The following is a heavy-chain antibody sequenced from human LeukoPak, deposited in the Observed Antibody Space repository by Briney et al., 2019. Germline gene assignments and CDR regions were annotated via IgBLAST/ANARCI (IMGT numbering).Heavy chain of an antibody. D-gene: IGHD3-16*02. CDR3: ARDRWGLSKPLDY. V-gene: IGHV3-48*03. J-gene: IGHJ4*02. Sequence: GGSLRLSCAASGFTFSSYEMNWVRQAPGKGLEWVSYISSSGSTIYYADSVKGRFTIPRDNAKNSLYLQMNSLRAEDTAVYYCARDRWGLSKPLDYWGQGTLVTVSS. CDR2: ISSSGSTI. CDR1: GFTFSSYE.